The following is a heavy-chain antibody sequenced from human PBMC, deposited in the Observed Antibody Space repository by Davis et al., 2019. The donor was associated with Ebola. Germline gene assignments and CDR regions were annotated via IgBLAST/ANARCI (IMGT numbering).Heavy chain of an antibody. Sequence: GESLKISCTVSGFTFSNNWMNWVRQVPGKGLVWVSSINRDGTTTTYADSVKGRFTIPRDNAKNTLYLQMNSLRVEDTAVYHCACYVLGWGQGSLVTVSS. J-gene: IGHJ4*02. CDR1: GFTFSNNW. V-gene: IGHV3-74*01. D-gene: IGHD2-8*01. CDR2: INRDGTTT. CDR3: ACYVLG.